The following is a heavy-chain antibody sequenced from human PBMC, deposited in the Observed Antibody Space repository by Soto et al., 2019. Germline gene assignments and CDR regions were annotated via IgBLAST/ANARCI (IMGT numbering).Heavy chain of an antibody. D-gene: IGHD3-10*01. CDR3: AGGGITVVRGVNPDNWFDP. CDR2: ISSSSSYI. V-gene: IGHV3-21*01. J-gene: IGHJ5*02. CDR1: GFTFSSYS. Sequence: GGSLRLSCAASGFTFSSYSMNWVRQAPGKGLEWVSSISSSSSYIYYADSVKGRFTISRDKAKNSLYLQMNSLRAEDVAVYYCAGGGITVVRGVNPDNWFDPWGQGTLVTVSS.